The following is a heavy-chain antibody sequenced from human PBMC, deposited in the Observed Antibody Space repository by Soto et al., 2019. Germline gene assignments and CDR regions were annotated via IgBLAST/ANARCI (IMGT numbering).Heavy chain of an antibody. Sequence: QVQLVQSGAEVKEPGSSVRVSCKASGGTFANFIMNWVRQTPGQGLEWMGGIVPMFGTPTYAEKFKGRVTLSTTRSTSTAYMELTTLRSEHTAVYYCASHGTYRSSPSQYSGMDVWGQGTTVTVS. CDR2: IVPMFGTP. CDR1: GGTFANFI. CDR3: ASHGTYRSSPSQYSGMDV. V-gene: IGHV1-69*01. J-gene: IGHJ6*02. D-gene: IGHD6-6*01.